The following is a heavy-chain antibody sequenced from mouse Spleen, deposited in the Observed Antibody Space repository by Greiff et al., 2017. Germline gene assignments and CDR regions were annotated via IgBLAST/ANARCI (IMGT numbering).Heavy chain of an antibody. J-gene: IGHJ3*01. CDR2: IWSGGST. CDR3: ARNPNWDGAY. CDR1: GFSLTSYG. V-gene: IGHV2-2*01. D-gene: IGHD4-1*01. Sequence: VKLMESGPGLVQPSQSLSITCTVSGFSLTSYGVHWVRQSPGKGLEWLGVIWSGGSTDYNAAFISRLSISKDNSKSQVFFKMNSLQADDTAIYYCARNPNWDGAYWGQGTLVTVSA.